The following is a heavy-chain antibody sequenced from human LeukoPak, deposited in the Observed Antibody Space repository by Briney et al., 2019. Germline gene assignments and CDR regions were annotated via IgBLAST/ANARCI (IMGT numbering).Heavy chain of an antibody. CDR1: GASISSYY. V-gene: IGHV4-59*08. J-gene: IGHJ4*02. Sequence: SETLSLTCTVSGASISSYYWSWIRQPPGKGLEWIGYILYSGTTNSNPSLKSRVNISLDTSNNQISLKPTSVTAADTAVYFCARMGGYSGYATHWGQGILVTVSS. CDR3: ARMGGYSGYATH. CDR2: ILYSGTT. D-gene: IGHD5-12*01.